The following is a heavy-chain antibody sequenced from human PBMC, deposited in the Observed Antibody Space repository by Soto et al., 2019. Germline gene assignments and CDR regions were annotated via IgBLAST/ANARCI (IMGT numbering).Heavy chain of an antibody. CDR2: ISSSSSTI. J-gene: IGHJ5*02. V-gene: IGHV3-48*01. D-gene: IGHD4-17*01. CDR1: GFTFSSYS. CDR3: AGEADYLNWFDP. Sequence: EVQLVESGGGLVQPGGSLRLSCAASGFTFSSYSMNWGRQAPGKGLEWVSYISSSSSTIYYADSVKGRFTISRDNAKNSLYLQMNSLRAEDTAVYYCAGEADYLNWFDPWGQGTLVTVSS.